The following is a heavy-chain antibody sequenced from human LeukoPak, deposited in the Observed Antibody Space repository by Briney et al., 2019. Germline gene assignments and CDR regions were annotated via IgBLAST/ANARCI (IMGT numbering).Heavy chain of an antibody. CDR1: GYTFTSYY. CDR3: QLVFRRRGDYGFDY. CDR2: INPSGGST. J-gene: IGHJ4*02. D-gene: IGHD4-17*01. Sequence: ASVEVSCKASGYTFTSYYIHWVRQATGQGLEWMGIINPSGGSTSYAQKFQGRVTMTRDMSTSTVYMELSGLRSEDTAVYYCQLVFRRRGDYGFDYWGQGTLVTVSS. V-gene: IGHV1-46*01.